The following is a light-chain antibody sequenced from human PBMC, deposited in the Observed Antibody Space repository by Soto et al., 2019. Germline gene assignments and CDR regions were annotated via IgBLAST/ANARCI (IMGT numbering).Light chain of an antibody. CDR2: GAS. Sequence: EIVLTQSPGTLSLSPGERATLSCRASQSVRSNFLAWYQQKPGQAPRLLIYGASNRATGIPDRFSGSGSGTDFTLTIISLESEDFGLYYCHQYDYWPLTFGGGTKVEMK. CDR3: HQYDYWPLT. CDR1: QSVRSNF. V-gene: IGKV3-20*01. J-gene: IGKJ4*01.